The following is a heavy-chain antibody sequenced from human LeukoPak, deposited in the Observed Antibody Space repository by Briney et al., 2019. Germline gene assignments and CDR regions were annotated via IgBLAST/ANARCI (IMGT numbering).Heavy chain of an antibody. CDR2: IDWNGRTT. CDR1: GFKFDNYG. Sequence: GGSLRLSCAPSGFKFDNYGMSWVRQGPGRGLEWVSGIDWNGRTTAYADSVKGRFTISRDNSKNTLYLQINSLRGEDTAVYYCAKGESITSAWFDSWGQGTLVTVSS. CDR3: AKGESITSAWFDS. D-gene: IGHD5-24*01. J-gene: IGHJ5*01. V-gene: IGHV3-20*04.